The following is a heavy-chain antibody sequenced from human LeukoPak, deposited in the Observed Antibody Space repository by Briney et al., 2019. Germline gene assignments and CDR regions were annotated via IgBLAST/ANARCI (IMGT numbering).Heavy chain of an antibody. J-gene: IGHJ5*02. V-gene: IGHV4-39*07. CDR1: ADSISSISFY. D-gene: IGHD6-13*01. CDR2: ICYGETT. Sequence: SETLSLTCTVSADSISSISFYWGWLRQPPGKGLEWIGRICYGETTYYNPCLDTLFTVSLDTSKKPFSLRLRSVTAADTAVYYCVAYTTSLRWFDPWGQGTLVIVSS. CDR3: VAYTTSLRWFDP.